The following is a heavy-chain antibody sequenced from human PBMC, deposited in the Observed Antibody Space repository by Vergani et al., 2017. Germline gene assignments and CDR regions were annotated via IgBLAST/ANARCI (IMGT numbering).Heavy chain of an antibody. CDR1: GGSISSYY. D-gene: IGHD6-13*01. Sequence: QVQLQESGPGLVKPSETLSLTCTVSGGSISSYYWSWIRQPPGKGLEWIGYIYYSGSTNYNPSLKSRVTISVDTSKNQFSLKLSSVTAADTAVYYCARGMIGRLAAAGTKDYWGQGTLVTVSS. J-gene: IGHJ4*02. CDR3: ARGMIGRLAAAGTKDY. V-gene: IGHV4-59*08. CDR2: IYYSGST.